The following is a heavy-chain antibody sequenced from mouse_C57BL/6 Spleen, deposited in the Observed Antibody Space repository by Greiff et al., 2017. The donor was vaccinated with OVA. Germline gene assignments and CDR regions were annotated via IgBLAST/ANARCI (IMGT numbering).Heavy chain of an antibody. CDR2: IYIGNGYT. Sequence: VHVKQSGAELVRPGSSVKMSCKTSGYTFTSYGINWVKQRPGQGLEWIGYIYIGNGYTEYNAKFKGKATLTSDTSSSTAYMQLSSLTSEDSAIYFCAKGRTGTGAYWGQGTLVTVSA. CDR1: GYTFTSYG. J-gene: IGHJ3*01. V-gene: IGHV1-58*01. CDR3: AKGRTGTGAY. D-gene: IGHD4-1*01.